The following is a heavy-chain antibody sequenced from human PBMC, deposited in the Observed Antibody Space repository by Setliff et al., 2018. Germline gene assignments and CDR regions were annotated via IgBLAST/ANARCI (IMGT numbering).Heavy chain of an antibody. CDR2: IYSSGRT. CDR1: GGSISSYY. D-gene: IGHD1-26*01. V-gene: IGHV4-59*08. CDR3: ARRIVGAVDGFDI. Sequence: SETLSLTCTVSGGSISSYYWIWIRQPPGKGLEWIGYIYSSGRTNYNPSLKSRVTLSVDTSNNQFSLKLSSVTAADTAVYYCARRIVGAVDGFDIWGQGTMVTVSS. J-gene: IGHJ3*02.